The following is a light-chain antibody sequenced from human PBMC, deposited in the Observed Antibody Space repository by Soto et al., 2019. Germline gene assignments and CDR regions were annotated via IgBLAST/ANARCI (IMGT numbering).Light chain of an antibody. J-gene: IGKJ1*01. CDR2: DAS. Sequence: TLSCRASQSLSSSQLAWYQQKPGQAPRLLIHDASSRATGISDRFTGSGSGTDFALTFTTLEPEDFAVYYCQQYGSSPRTFGLWTNVDIK. V-gene: IGKV3-20*01. CDR1: QSLSSSQ. CDR3: QQYGSSPRT.